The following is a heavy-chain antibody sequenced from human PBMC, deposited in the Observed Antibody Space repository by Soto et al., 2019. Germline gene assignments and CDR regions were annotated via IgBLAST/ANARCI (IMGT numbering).Heavy chain of an antibody. D-gene: IGHD2-21*01. CDR1: GGTFSSYA. CDR3: ARDLSRVVVPSYGMDV. Sequence: SVKVTFKASGGTFSSYAISWVRQAPGQGLEWMGGIIPIFGTANYAQKFQGRVTITADESTSTAYMELSSLRSEDTAVYYCARDLSRVVVPSYGMDVWGQGTTVTVSS. CDR2: IIPIFGTA. J-gene: IGHJ6*02. V-gene: IGHV1-69*13.